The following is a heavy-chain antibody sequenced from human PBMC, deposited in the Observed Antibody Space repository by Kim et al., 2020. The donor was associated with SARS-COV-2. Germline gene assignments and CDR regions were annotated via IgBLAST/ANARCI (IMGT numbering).Heavy chain of an antibody. D-gene: IGHD5-18*01. V-gene: IGHV3-53*04. Sequence: DSVKGRFTISRHNSKNTLYLQMNSLRAEDTAVYYCARVRGYSYGNNWFDPWGQGTLVTVSS. CDR3: ARVRGYSYGNNWFDP. J-gene: IGHJ5*02.